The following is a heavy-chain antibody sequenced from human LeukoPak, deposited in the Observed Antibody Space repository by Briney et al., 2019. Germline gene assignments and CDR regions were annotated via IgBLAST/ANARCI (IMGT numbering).Heavy chain of an antibody. Sequence: GASVKVSCKASGYTFIRYYMHWVRQAPGQGLEWMGWINPNSGGTNYAQKFQGWVTMTRDTSISTAYMELSRLRSDDTAVYYCARGTPRNQLLLYHFDYWGQGTLVTVSS. V-gene: IGHV1-2*04. D-gene: IGHD2-2*02. CDR1: GYTFIRYY. CDR3: ARGTPRNQLLLYHFDY. CDR2: INPNSGGT. J-gene: IGHJ4*02.